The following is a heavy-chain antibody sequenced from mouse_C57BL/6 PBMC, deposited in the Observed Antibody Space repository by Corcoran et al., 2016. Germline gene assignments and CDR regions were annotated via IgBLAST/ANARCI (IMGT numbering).Heavy chain of an antibody. CDR1: GYAFSSYW. CDR3: AHYYGSSNWYFDV. D-gene: IGHD1-1*01. CDR2: IYPGDGDT. V-gene: IGHV1-80*01. J-gene: IGHJ1*03. Sequence: QVQLQQSGAELVKPGASVKISRKASGYAFSSYWMNWVKQRPGKGLEWIGQIYPGDGDTNYYEKFKGKATLTADKSSNTAYMQLSSLTSEDSAVYCCAHYYGSSNWYFDVWGTGTTVTVSS.